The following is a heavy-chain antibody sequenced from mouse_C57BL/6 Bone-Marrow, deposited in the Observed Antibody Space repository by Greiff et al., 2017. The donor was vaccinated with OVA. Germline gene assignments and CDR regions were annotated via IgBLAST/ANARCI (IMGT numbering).Heavy chain of an antibody. CDR1: GYTFTSYG. V-gene: IGHV1-81*01. D-gene: IGHD2-3*01. CDR3: ARSGGGYYGDYYAMDY. Sequence: VQLQESGAELARPGASVKLSCKASGYTFTSYGISWVKQRTGQGLEWIGEIYPRSGNTYYNEKFKGKATLTADKSSSTAYMELRSLTSEDSAVYFCARSGGGYYGDYYAMDYWGQGTSVTVSS. J-gene: IGHJ4*01. CDR2: IYPRSGNT.